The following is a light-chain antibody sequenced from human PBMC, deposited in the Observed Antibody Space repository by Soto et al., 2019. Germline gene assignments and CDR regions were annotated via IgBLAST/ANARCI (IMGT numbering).Light chain of an antibody. CDR3: QESDGSPWT. Sequence: EIVLTQSPGTLSLSPGEGVTLSCRASQTVDSNYVAWYHPKPGQAPRLLIYATSSRATGIPGRFSGSGSGTGLTVTIGRLEPDGFAVYDCQESDGSPWTFGQGTKLEI. V-gene: IGKV3-20*01. J-gene: IGKJ1*01. CDR2: ATS. CDR1: QTVDSNY.